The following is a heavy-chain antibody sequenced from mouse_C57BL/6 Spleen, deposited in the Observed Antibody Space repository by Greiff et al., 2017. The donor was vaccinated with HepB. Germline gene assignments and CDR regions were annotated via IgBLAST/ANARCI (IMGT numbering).Heavy chain of an antibody. CDR1: GFNIKDDY. V-gene: IGHV14-4*01. J-gene: IGHJ4*01. CDR3: TMGRYDAMDY. Sequence: EVQLQQSGAELVRPGASVKLSCTASGFNIKDDYMHWVKQRPEQGLEWIGWIDPENGDTEYASKFQGKATITADTSSNTAYLQLSSLTSEDTAVYYCTMGRYDAMDYWGQGTSVTVSS. CDR2: IDPENGDT. D-gene: IGHD4-1*01.